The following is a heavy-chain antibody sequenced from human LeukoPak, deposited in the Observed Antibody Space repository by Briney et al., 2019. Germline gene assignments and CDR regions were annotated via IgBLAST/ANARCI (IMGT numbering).Heavy chain of an antibody. J-gene: IGHJ4*02. CDR3: ARDDALATDGFDS. Sequence: GGSLRLPCVASGFTFTRYAMHWVRQAPGKGLEWVTVVSYDGNDKYYADSVKGRFTISRDNSKSTVYLQMNSLRAEDTAVYYCARDDALATDGFDSWGQGTLVTVSS. CDR1: GFTFTRYA. V-gene: IGHV3-30*04. D-gene: IGHD5-24*01. CDR2: VSYDGNDK.